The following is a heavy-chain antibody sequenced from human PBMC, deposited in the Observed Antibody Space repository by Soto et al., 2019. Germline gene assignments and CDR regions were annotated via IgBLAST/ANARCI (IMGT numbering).Heavy chain of an antibody. CDR2: INHSGST. CDR3: ARGLKRWLQSQNWFDP. J-gene: IGHJ5*02. CDR1: GGSFSGYS. V-gene: IGHV4-34*01. Sequence: TLSLTCAVYGGSFSGYSWSWIRQPPGKGLEWIGEINHSGSTNYNPSLKSRVTISVDTSKNQFSLKLSSVTAADTAVYYCARGLKRWLQSQNWFDPWGQGTLVTVSS. D-gene: IGHD5-12*01.